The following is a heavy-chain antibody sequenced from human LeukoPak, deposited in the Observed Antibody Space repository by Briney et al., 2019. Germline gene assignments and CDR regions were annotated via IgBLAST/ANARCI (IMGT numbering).Heavy chain of an antibody. V-gene: IGHV3-7*01. D-gene: IGHD5-18*01. CDR1: GFSFTSYW. Sequence: GGSLRLSCAASGFSFTSYWMSWVRQAPGKGLEWVANINQDGSEKYYVDSVKGRFTISRDNAKNSLYLQMNSLRAEDTAVYYCARVGFQDTTMVNSYYYGMDVWGQGTTVTVSS. CDR3: ARVGFQDTTMVNSYYYGMDV. CDR2: INQDGSEK. J-gene: IGHJ6*02.